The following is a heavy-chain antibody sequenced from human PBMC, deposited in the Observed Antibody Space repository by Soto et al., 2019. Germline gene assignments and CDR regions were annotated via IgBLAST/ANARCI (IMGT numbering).Heavy chain of an antibody. V-gene: IGHV4-30-2*01. Sequence: QLQLQESGSGLVKPSQTLSLTCAVSGGSISSGGYSWSWIRQPPGKGLEWIGYIYHSGSTYYNPSLKSRVTISVDRSKNQFSLKLSSVTAADTAVYYCARDNQYCSGGSCYSGANWFDPWGQGTLVTVSS. J-gene: IGHJ5*02. CDR1: GGSISSGGYS. CDR2: IYHSGST. D-gene: IGHD2-15*01. CDR3: ARDNQYCSGGSCYSGANWFDP.